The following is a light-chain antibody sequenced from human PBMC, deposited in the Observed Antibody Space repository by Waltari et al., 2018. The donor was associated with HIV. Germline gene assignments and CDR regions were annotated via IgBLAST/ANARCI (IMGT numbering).Light chain of an antibody. CDR3: QSYDSSLSGWV. J-gene: IGLJ3*02. CDR1: SSNIGAGYD. Sequence: QSVLTQPPSVSGAPGQRVTISCTGSSSNIGAGYDVHWYQPLPGTPPKLLIYGNSNRPSGVPDRFSGSKSGTSASLAITGLQAKDEADYYCQSYDSSLSGWVFGGGTKLTVL. V-gene: IGLV1-40*01. CDR2: GNS.